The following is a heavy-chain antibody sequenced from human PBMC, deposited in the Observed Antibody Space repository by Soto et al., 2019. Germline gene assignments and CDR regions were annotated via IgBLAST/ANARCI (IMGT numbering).Heavy chain of an antibody. Sequence: LEILSLTCAVYGGSFSGYYLSWIRQPPGKGLEWIGEINHSGSTNYNPSLKSRVTISVDTSKNQFSLKLSSVTAADTAVYYCARVDVVPAAMWYYYYYMDVWGKGTTVTVSS. CDR2: INHSGST. J-gene: IGHJ6*03. CDR1: GGSFSGYY. D-gene: IGHD2-2*01. CDR3: ARVDVVPAAMWYYYYYMDV. V-gene: IGHV4-34*01.